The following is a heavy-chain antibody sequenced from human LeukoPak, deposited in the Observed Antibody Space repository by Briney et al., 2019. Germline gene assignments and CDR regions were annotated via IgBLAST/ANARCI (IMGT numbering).Heavy chain of an antibody. D-gene: IGHD3-10*01. Sequence: RASVKVSCKASGYTFTSYGISWVRQAPGQGLEWMGWISAYNGKTNYAQKLQGRVTMTTDTSTSTAYMELRSLRSDDTAVYYCARLGGSGSYYSSYYYYMDVWGKGTTVTVSS. CDR3: ARLGGSGSYYSSYYYYMDV. J-gene: IGHJ6*03. CDR2: ISAYNGKT. V-gene: IGHV1-18*01. CDR1: GYTFTSYG.